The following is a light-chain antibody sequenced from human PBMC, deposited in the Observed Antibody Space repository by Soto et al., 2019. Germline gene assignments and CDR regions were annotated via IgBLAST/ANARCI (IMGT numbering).Light chain of an antibody. CDR2: GAS. J-gene: IGKJ1*01. Sequence: DIVMSHYPATLSVSPREIATLSCRASQSVSSNLAWYQQKPGQAPRLLVHGASTRATGIPARFSGSGSGTELTLTISRLQSEGLTDYYCQHFYNWTFGQGTKVDIK. CDR1: QSVSSN. CDR3: QHFYNWT. V-gene: IGKV3-15*01.